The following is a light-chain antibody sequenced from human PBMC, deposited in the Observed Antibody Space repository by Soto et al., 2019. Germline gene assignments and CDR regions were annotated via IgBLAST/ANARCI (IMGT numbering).Light chain of an antibody. CDR3: YQYGSTPPT. V-gene: IGKV3-20*01. CDR2: GAS. Sequence: EIVMTQSPATLSVSPGERATLSCRASQSVSSNLAWYQQRLGQTPRLLISGASTRATGIPDRFSGSGSGTDFTLTISRLEPEDFVVFYCYQYGSTPPTFGQGTKVDIK. CDR1: QSVSSN. J-gene: IGKJ1*01.